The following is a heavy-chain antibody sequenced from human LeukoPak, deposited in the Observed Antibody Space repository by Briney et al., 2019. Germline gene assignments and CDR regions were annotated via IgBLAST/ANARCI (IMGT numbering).Heavy chain of an antibody. D-gene: IGHD5-18*01. Sequence: GGSLRLSCAASGFSLTSDYMSWVRQAPGKGLEWVSVIYRAGNTFYADSVKGRFTISRDNSKNTLYLQMDSLRAEDTAIYYCARDGAYTYGYAYYFEYWGQGTLVTVSS. V-gene: IGHV3-66*01. CDR3: ARDGAYTYGYAYYFEY. J-gene: IGHJ4*02. CDR1: GFSLTSDY. CDR2: IYRAGNT.